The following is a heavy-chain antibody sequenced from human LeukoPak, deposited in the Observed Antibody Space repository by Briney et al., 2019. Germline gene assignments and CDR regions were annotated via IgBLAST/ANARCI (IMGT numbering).Heavy chain of an antibody. CDR1: GGSISSYY. CDR2: IYYSGST. Sequence: SETLSLTCTVSGGSISSYYWSWIRQPPGKGLEWIGYIYYSGSTKYNPSLKSRVTISVDTSKNQFSLKLSSVIAADTAVYYCARGGRTTVTTYYYYMDVWGKGTTVTVSS. CDR3: ARGGRTTVTTYYYYMDV. J-gene: IGHJ6*03. D-gene: IGHD4-11*01. V-gene: IGHV4-59*01.